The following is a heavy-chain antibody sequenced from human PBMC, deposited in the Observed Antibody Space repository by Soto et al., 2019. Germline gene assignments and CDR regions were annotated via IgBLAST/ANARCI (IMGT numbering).Heavy chain of an antibody. Sequence: SLKSSCKGSGDSFTSYRISRVRQKHGKGLEWMGRIDPSDSYTNYSPSFQGHVTISADKSISTAYLQWSSLKASDTAMYYCARDDGAVAAEYYYYYYGMDVWGQGTTVTVSS. J-gene: IGHJ6*02. CDR1: GDSFTSYR. D-gene: IGHD6-19*01. CDR2: IDPSDSYT. CDR3: ARDDGAVAAEYYYYYYGMDV. V-gene: IGHV5-10-1*01.